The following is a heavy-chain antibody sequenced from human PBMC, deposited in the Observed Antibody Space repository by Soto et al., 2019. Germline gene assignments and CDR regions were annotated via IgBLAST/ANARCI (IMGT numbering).Heavy chain of an antibody. D-gene: IGHD2-2*01. CDR1: GGSISSGGYY. CDR3: ARDQIGYCSSTGCYSAFDI. J-gene: IGHJ3*02. Sequence: SETLSLTCTVSGGSISSGGYYWSWIRQHPGKGLEWIGYIYYSGSTYYNPSLKSRVTISVDTSKNQFSLKLSSVTAADTAVYYCARDQIGYCSSTGCYSAFDIWGQGTMVTVSS. CDR2: IYYSGST. V-gene: IGHV4-31*03.